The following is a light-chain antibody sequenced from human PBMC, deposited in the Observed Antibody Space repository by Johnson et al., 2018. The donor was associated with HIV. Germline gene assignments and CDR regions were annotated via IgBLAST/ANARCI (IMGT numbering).Light chain of an antibody. V-gene: IGLV1-51*02. J-gene: IGLJ1*01. CDR2: ENN. CDR1: SSNIGNNY. CDR3: GTWDSSLSASYV. Sequence: QSVLTQPPSVSAAPGQKVTISCSGSSSNIGNNYVSWYQQFPGTAPKLLIYENNKRPSGIPDRLSGSKSGTSATLGITGVQTGDEADYYCGTWDSSLSASYVLGTGTKVTVL.